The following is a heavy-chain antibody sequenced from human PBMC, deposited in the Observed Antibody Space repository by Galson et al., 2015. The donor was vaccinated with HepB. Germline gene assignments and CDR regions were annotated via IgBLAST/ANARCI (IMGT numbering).Heavy chain of an antibody. CDR1: GFTFSSYA. CDR2: ISSNGGST. Sequence: LRLSCAASGFTFSSYAMHWVRQAPGKGLEYVSAISSNGGSTYYANSVKGRFTISRDNSKNTLYLQMGSLRAEDMAVYYCARDGGIAAASDYWGQGTLVTVSS. V-gene: IGHV3-64*01. J-gene: IGHJ4*02. CDR3: ARDGGIAAASDY. D-gene: IGHD6-13*01.